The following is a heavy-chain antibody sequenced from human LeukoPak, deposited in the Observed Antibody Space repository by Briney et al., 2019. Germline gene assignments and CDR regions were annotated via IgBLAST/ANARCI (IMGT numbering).Heavy chain of an antibody. Sequence: GGSLRLSCAASGFTFDDYAMHWVRQAPGKGLEWVSGITWNSDNIEYADSVKGRFTISRDNAKNSLYLQMNSLRAEDTAVYYCAKGGNWNGLNYFDYWGQGTLVTVSS. J-gene: IGHJ4*02. CDR3: AKGGNWNGLNYFDY. CDR2: ITWNSDNI. V-gene: IGHV3-9*01. CDR1: GFTFDDYA. D-gene: IGHD1-1*01.